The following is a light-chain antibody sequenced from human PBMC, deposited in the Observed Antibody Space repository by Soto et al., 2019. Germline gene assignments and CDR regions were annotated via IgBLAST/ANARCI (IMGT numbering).Light chain of an antibody. CDR1: SSNIGAGYD. CDR2: GNS. J-gene: IGLJ2*01. Sequence: QSVLTQPPSVSGSPGQRVTISCTGSSSNIGAGYDVHWYQQLPGTAPKLLIYGNSNRPSGVPERFSGSKSGTSASLAITGLQAEDEADYYYHSYDSSLSGSVFGGVTKVTVL. V-gene: IGLV1-40*01. CDR3: HSYDSSLSGSV.